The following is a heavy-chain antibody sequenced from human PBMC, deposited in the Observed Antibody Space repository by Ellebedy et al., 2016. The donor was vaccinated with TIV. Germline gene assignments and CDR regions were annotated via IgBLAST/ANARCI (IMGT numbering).Heavy chain of an antibody. CDR3: ARDPAPPRGRFDT. Sequence: MPSETLSLTCTVSGGSISNSDYYWNWIRQPPGKGLEWIGSIYYSGSAYYNPSLKSRVTVSVDTSKNQFPLNLSSVTAADTAVYYCARDPAPPRGRFDTWGQGTLVTVSS. CDR2: IYYSGSA. CDR1: GGSISNSDYY. J-gene: IGHJ5*02. V-gene: IGHV4-39*06.